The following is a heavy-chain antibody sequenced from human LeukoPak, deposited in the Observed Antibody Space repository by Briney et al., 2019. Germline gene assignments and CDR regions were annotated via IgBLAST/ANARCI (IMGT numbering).Heavy chain of an antibody. D-gene: IGHD3-10*01. CDR3: AKAFFSGSGGNHKHFDS. CDR2: MSSVT. Sequence: GGSLRLSCAASGFTFSNFAMSWVRQAPGKGLERVSAMSSVTYYADSVKGRFTISRDDSKSTLFLQMNSLRAEDTAVYYCAKAFFSGSGGNHKHFDSWGQGTLVTVSS. CDR1: GFTFSNFA. V-gene: IGHV3-23*01. J-gene: IGHJ4*02.